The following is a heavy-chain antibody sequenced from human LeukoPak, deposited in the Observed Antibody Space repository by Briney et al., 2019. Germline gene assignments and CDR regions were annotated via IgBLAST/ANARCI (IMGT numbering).Heavy chain of an antibody. CDR2: ISSSSSYI. J-gene: IGHJ4*02. D-gene: IGHD7-27*01. CDR1: GFPLCLYS. CDR3: ATWGPDFDY. V-gene: IGHV3-21*01. Sequence: PGGSVRLLCGVCGFPLCLYSMLCVRDSRGGGLEWVSSISSSSSYIYYADSVKGRFTISRDNAKNSLYLQMNSLRAEDTAVYYCATWGPDFDYWGQGTLVTVSS.